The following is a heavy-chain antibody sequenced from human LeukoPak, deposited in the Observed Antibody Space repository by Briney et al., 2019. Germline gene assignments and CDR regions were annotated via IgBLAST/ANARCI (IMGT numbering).Heavy chain of an antibody. CDR2: IYYSGST. Sequence: SETLSLTCTVSGGSISSYYWSWIRQPPGKGLEWIGYIYYSGSTNYNPSLKSRVTISVDTSKNQFSLKLSSVTAADTAVYYCAREVTRMLSNYYYYYMDVWGKGTTVTVSS. CDR1: GGSISSYY. CDR3: AREVTRMLSNYYYYYMDV. J-gene: IGHJ6*03. D-gene: IGHD2-8*01. V-gene: IGHV4-59*01.